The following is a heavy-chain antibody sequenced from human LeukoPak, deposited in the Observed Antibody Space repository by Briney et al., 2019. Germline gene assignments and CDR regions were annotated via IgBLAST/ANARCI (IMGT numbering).Heavy chain of an antibody. J-gene: IGHJ2*01. CDR2: ISGSSTYI. Sequence: PGGSLRPSCAASGFTFSSYTMNWVRQAPGKGLEWVSSISGSSTYIFSADSMKGRFTISRDNAKNSLYLQINSLRAEDTAIYYCARDEVTVASSPSYWFFALWGRGTLVTVSS. D-gene: IGHD2-15*01. CDR3: ARDEVTVASSPSYWFFAL. V-gene: IGHV3-21*06. CDR1: GFTFSSYT.